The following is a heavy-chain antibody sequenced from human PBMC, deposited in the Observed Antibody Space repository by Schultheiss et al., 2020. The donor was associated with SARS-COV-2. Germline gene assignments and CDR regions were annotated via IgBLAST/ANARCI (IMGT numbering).Heavy chain of an antibody. J-gene: IGHJ3*02. D-gene: IGHD4-17*01. CDR1: GFTFSSYG. CDR2: IWYDGSNK. CDR3: ARPMTTVTPPYDAFDI. V-gene: IGHV3-33*01. Sequence: GESLKISCAASGFTFSSYGMHWVRQAPGKGLEWVAVIWYDGSNKYYADSVKGRFTISRDNSKNTLYLQMNSLRAEDTAVYYCARPMTTVTPPYDAFDIWGQGTMVTVSS.